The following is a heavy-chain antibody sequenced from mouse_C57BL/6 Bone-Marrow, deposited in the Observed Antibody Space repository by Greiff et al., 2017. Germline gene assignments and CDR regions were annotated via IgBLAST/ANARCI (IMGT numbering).Heavy chain of an antibody. CDR3: ARRGHGSSLDY. D-gene: IGHD1-1*01. V-gene: IGHV5-17*01. CDR1: GFTFSDYG. CDR2: ISSGSSTI. Sequence: EVKLMESGGGLVKPGGSLKLSCAASGFTFSDYGMHWVRQAPEKGLEWVAYISSGSSTIYYADTVKGRFTISRDNATNTLFLQMTSLRSEDTAMXYCARRGHGSSLDYWGQGTTLTVSS. J-gene: IGHJ2*01.